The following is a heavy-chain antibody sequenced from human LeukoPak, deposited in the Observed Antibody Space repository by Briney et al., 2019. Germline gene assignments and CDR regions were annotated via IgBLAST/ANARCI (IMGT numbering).Heavy chain of an antibody. V-gene: IGHV4-59*01. CDR1: LGSIRHYY. D-gene: IGHD6-19*01. J-gene: IGHJ4*02. CDR3: ARIGLVPFDY. Sequence: SETLSLTCTVSLGSIRHYYWRGIRQPPGRGLEGIGYIYYSGSTNYNPSLKSRVPISVDTSKNQFSLKLSSVTAADTAVYYCARIGLVPFDYWGQGTLVTVSS. CDR2: IYYSGST.